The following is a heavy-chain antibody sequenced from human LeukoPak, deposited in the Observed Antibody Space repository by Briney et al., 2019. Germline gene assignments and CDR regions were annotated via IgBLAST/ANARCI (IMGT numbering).Heavy chain of an antibody. CDR1: GGTFTGYY. CDR2: INPNNGGT. Sequence: ASVKVSCKASGGTFTGYYMHWVRQAPGQGLEWMGWINPNNGGTKYAQKFQGRVTVTRDTSISTAYMELSSLRSDDTAVYYCARDGGGANFDYWGQGTLVTVSS. V-gene: IGHV1-2*02. CDR3: ARDGGGANFDY. J-gene: IGHJ4*02. D-gene: IGHD2-15*01.